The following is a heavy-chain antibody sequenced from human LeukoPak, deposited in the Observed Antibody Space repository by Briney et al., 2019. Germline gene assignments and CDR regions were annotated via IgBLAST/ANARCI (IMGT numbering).Heavy chain of an antibody. Sequence: PGGSLRLSCVASGFTFSSYAMHWVRQAPGKGLVWVSRIKSDGSSTTYADSVKGRCTISRDNAKNTLYLQMNSLRAEDTAVYYCTRRAAALDAFDIWGQGTMVTVSS. J-gene: IGHJ3*02. D-gene: IGHD6-13*01. CDR3: TRRAAALDAFDI. CDR2: IKSDGSST. CDR1: GFTFSSYA. V-gene: IGHV3-74*01.